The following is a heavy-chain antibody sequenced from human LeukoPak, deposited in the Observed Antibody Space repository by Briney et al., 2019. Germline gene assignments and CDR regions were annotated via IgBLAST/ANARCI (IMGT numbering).Heavy chain of an antibody. Sequence: GGSLRLSCAASGFTFSSYATSWVRQAPGKGLEWASAISGSGGSTYYADSVKGRFTISRDNSKNTLYLQMNSLRAEDTAVYYCARGLVSFDYWGQGTLVTVSS. J-gene: IGHJ4*02. D-gene: IGHD6-19*01. V-gene: IGHV3-23*01. CDR2: ISGSGGST. CDR3: ARGLVSFDY. CDR1: GFTFSSYA.